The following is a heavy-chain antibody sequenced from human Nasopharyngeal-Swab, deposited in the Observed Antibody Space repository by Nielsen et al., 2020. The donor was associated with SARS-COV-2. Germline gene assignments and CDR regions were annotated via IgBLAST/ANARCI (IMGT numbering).Heavy chain of an antibody. CDR3: ARDRQDSSGYEPFDY. D-gene: IGHD3-22*01. CDR2: ISAYNGNT. V-gene: IGHV1-18*04. CDR1: GYTFTSYG. Sequence: ASVKVSCKASGYTFTSYGISGVRQAPGKGLEWMGWISAYNGNTKYAQKLQGRVTMTTDTSTSTAYMELRSLRSDDTAVYYCARDRQDSSGYEPFDYWGQGTLVTVSS. J-gene: IGHJ4*02.